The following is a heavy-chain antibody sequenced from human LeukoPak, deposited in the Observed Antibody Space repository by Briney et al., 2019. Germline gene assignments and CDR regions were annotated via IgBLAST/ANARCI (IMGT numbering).Heavy chain of an antibody. V-gene: IGHV4-4*02. CDR1: GGSVSSSKW. D-gene: IGHD2-2*01. Sequence: SETLSLTCVVSGGSVSSSKWWSWVRQPPGKGLEWIGQVYHDGGTKYNPSLKSRVTILVDKSKNQFSLKLSSVTAADTAVYYCARGRLEDIVVVPAAPTFDYWGQGTLVTVSS. CDR3: ARGRLEDIVVVPAAPTFDY. CDR2: VYHDGGT. J-gene: IGHJ4*02.